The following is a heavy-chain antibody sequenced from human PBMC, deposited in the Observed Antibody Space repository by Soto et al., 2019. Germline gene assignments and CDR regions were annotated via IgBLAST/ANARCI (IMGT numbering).Heavy chain of an antibody. CDR1: GGTFSSYA. Sequence: SVTVACKGSGGTFSSYAISWVRQAPGQGLEWMGGIIPIFGTANYAQKFQGRVTITADESTSTAYMELSSLRSEDTAVYYCARSSSFLDENWFDPWGQGTLVTVSS. J-gene: IGHJ5*02. D-gene: IGHD6-13*01. CDR2: IIPIFGTA. CDR3: ARSSSFLDENWFDP. V-gene: IGHV1-69*13.